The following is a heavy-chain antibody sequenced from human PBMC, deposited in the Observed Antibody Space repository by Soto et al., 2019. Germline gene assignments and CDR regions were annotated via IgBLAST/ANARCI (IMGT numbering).Heavy chain of an antibody. V-gene: IGHV4-59*01. J-gene: IGHJ6*02. Sequence: SETLSLTCTVSGGSISSYYWSWIRQPPGKGLEWIGYIYYSGSTNYNPSLKSRVTISVDTSKNQFSLKLSSVTAADTAVYYCARDAIAAAGLGYYYYGMDVWGQGTTVTVSS. CDR3: ARDAIAAAGLGYYYYGMDV. CDR1: GGSISSYY. CDR2: IYYSGST. D-gene: IGHD6-13*01.